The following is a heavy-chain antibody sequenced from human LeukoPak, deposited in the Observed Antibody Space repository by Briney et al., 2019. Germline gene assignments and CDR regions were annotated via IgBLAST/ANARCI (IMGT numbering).Heavy chain of an antibody. D-gene: IGHD3-10*01. CDR3: ALVSLPYYYYGMDV. J-gene: IGHJ6*02. V-gene: IGHV3-21*01. CDR1: GFTFSSYS. Sequence: PGGSLRLSCAASGFTFSSYSMNWVRQAPGTGLEWVSSISSSSSYIYYADSVKGRFTISRDNAKNSLYLQMNSLRAEDTAVYYCALVSLPYYYYGMDVWGQGTTVTVSS. CDR2: ISSSSSYI.